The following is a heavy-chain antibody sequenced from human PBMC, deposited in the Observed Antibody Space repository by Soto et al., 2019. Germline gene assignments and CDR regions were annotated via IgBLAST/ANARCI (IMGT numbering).Heavy chain of an antibody. CDR2: ISSSSSYT. D-gene: IGHD5-12*01. V-gene: IGHV3-11*05. CDR1: GFTFSDYY. CDR3: ARDHHRYSGYDYVDY. Sequence: QVQLVESGGGLVKPGGSLRLSCAASGFTFSDYYMSWIRQAPGKGLGWVSYISSSSSYTNYADSVKGRFTISRDNAKNSLYLQMNRLRAEDTAVYYCARDHHRYSGYDYVDYWGQGTRVTVSS. J-gene: IGHJ4*02.